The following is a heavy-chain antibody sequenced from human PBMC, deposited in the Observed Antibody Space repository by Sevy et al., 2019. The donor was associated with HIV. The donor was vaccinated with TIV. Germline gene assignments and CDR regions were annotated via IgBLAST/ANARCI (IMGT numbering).Heavy chain of an antibody. CDR2: IKQDGSEK. Sequence: GGSLGLSCAASGFTFSSYWMSWVRQAPGKGLEWVANIKQDGSEKYYVDSVKGRFTISRDNAKNSLYLQMNSLRTEDTAVYYCARDCRTTRCSTWGQGTLVTVSS. D-gene: IGHD2-2*01. V-gene: IGHV3-7*01. CDR3: ARDCRTTRCST. J-gene: IGHJ4*02. CDR1: GFTFSSYW.